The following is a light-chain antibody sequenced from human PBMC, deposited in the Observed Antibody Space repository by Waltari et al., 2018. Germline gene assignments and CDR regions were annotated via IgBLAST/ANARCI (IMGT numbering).Light chain of an antibody. CDR2: DTD. CDR3: LLYYRGVGV. CDR1: TGAANGYHY. J-gene: IGLJ2*01. V-gene: IGLV7-46*01. Sequence: QAVVIQEPSLTVSPGGTVTLTCGPNTGAANGYHYPHWFQQKPGQVPRTLIFDTDNRHSWTPARFSGSLLGGKAALTLSGAQAEDEADYYCLLYYRGVGVFGGGTTVTVL.